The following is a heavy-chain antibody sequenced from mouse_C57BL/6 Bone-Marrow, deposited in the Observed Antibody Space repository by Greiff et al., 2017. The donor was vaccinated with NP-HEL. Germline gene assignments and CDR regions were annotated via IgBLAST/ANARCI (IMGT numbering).Heavy chain of an antibody. CDR2: IDPSDSYT. CDR3: ARYYDYDGYYFDY. D-gene: IGHD2-4*01. Sequence: QVQLQQPGAELVRPGPSVKLSCKASGYTFTSYWMHWVKQRPGQGLEWIGVIDPSDSYTNYNQKFKGKATLTVDTSSSTAYMQLSSLTSEDSAVYYCARYYDYDGYYFDYWGQGTTLTVSS. CDR1: GYTFTSYW. J-gene: IGHJ2*01. V-gene: IGHV1-59*01.